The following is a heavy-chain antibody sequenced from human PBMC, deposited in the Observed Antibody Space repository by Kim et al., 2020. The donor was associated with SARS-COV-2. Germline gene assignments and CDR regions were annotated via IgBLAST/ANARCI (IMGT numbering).Heavy chain of an antibody. V-gene: IGHV4-39*07. CDR2: IYYSGST. J-gene: IGHJ4*02. Sequence: SETLSLTCTVSGGSISSSSYYWGWIRQPPGKGLEWIGSIYYSGSTYYNPSLKSRVTKSVDTSKHQFSLKLGSVTAADTAVYYCARANILTGYYPRDYFDYWGQGTLVTVSS. CDR3: ARANILTGYYPRDYFDY. D-gene: IGHD3-9*01. CDR1: GGSISSSSYY.